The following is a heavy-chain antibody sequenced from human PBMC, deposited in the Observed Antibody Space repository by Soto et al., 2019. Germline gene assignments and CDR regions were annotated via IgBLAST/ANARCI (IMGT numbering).Heavy chain of an antibody. Sequence: GGSLRLSCAASGFTFSSYGRHWVRQAPGKGLEWVAVIWYDGSNKYYADSVKGRFTISRDNSKNTLYLQMNSLRAEDTAVYYCAREDIVVVPAATHYYYYGMDVWGQGTTVTVSS. CDR3: AREDIVVVPAATHYYYYGMDV. V-gene: IGHV3-33*01. CDR1: GFTFSSYG. CDR2: IWYDGSNK. J-gene: IGHJ6*02. D-gene: IGHD2-2*01.